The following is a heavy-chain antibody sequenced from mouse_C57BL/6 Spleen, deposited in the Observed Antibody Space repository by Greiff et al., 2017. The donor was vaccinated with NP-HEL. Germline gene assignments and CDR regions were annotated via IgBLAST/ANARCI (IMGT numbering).Heavy chain of an antibody. V-gene: IGHV1-82*01. J-gene: IGHJ2*01. D-gene: IGHD3-2*02. CDR1: GYAFSSSW. Sequence: VQLQQSGPELVKPGASVKISCKASGYAFSSSWMNWVKQRPGKGLEWIGRIYPGDGDTNYNGKFKGKATLTADKSSSTAYMQLSSLTSEDSAVYFCARLHSSGYVLYYFDYWGQGTTLTVSS. CDR3: ARLHSSGYVLYYFDY. CDR2: IYPGDGDT.